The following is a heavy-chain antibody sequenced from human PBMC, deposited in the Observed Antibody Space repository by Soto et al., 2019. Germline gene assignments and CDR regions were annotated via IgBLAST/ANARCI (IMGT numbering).Heavy chain of an antibody. J-gene: IGHJ4*01. CDR2: IKSKIDGGTT. CDR3: TTDSHFTMKLVRFDY. CDR1: GFTFSNAW. D-gene: IGHD3-22*01. V-gene: IGHV3-15*07. Sequence: GGSLRLSCAASGFTFSNAWINWVRQAPGKGLEWVGRIKSKIDGGTTDFAAPVKGRFAISRDDSRNMVYFQMNSLEIEDTAVYYCTTDSHFTMKLVRFDYWGLGTLVTVSS.